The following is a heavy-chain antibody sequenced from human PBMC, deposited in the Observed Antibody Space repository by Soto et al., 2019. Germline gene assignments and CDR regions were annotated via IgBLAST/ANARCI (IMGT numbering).Heavy chain of an antibody. CDR3: ARALYYDILTGPFDY. Sequence: EVQLLESGGGLVQPGGSLRLSCAASGFTFSSYAVSWVRQAPGKGLEWVSAISASGGSTYYADSVKGRFTISRDKSKNTLYLQMKSLRAEDRGVYYCARALYYDILTGPFDYWGQGTLVTVSS. V-gene: IGHV3-23*01. CDR2: ISASGGST. J-gene: IGHJ4*02. CDR1: GFTFSSYA. D-gene: IGHD3-9*01.